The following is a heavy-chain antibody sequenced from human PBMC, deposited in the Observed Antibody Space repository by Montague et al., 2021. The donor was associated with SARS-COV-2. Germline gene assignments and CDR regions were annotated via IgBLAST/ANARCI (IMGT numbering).Heavy chain of an antibody. CDR1: GDSVSGDNVS. V-gene: IGHV6-1*01. CDR2: PYYESRRFD. J-gene: IGHJ3*02. CDR3: ARGDGLGPYTGYAFDI. Sequence: CAISGDSVSGDNVSWNWLRQPPSRGLEFLGRPYYESRRFDHYEVSMKXXKIIKADTSKNQFSLQLDSVTPEDTAVYYCARGDGLGPYTGYAFDIWGQGTLVTVSS. D-gene: IGHD3-16*01.